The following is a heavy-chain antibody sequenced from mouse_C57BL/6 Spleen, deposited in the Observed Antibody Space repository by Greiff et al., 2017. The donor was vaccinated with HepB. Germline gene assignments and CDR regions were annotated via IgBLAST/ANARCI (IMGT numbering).Heavy chain of an antibody. D-gene: IGHD2-4*01. CDR3: ASLYDYDWYFDV. CDR1: GFTFTDYY. CDR2: IRNKANGYTT. V-gene: IGHV7-3*01. Sequence: EVKLVESGGGLVQPGGSLSLSCAASGFTFTDYYMSWVRQPPGKALEWLGFIRNKANGYTTEYSASVKGRFTISRDNSQSIIYLQMNALRAEDSATYYCASLYDYDWYFDVWGTGTTVTVSS. J-gene: IGHJ1*03.